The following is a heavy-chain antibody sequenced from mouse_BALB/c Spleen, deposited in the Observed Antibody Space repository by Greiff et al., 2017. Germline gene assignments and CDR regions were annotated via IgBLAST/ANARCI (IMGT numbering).Heavy chain of an antibody. Sequence: EVKLMESGGGLVQPGGSRKLSCAASGFTFSSFGMHWVRQAPEKGLEWVAYISSGSSTIYYADTVKGRFTISRDNPKNTLFLQMTSLRSEDTAMYYCARSLYAMDDWGQGTSVTVSA. V-gene: IGHV5-17*02. CDR1: GFTFSSFG. CDR3: ARSLYAMDD. CDR2: ISSGSSTI. J-gene: IGHJ4*01.